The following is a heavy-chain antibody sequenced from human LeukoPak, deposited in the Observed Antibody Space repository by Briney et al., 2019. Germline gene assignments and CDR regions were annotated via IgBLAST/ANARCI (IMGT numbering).Heavy chain of an antibody. V-gene: IGHV1-69*04. CDR3: ARDLILSDAFDI. CDR2: TIPILGIA. D-gene: IGHD3-22*01. J-gene: IGHJ3*02. Sequence: ASVKVSCKASGGTFSSYAISWVRQAPGQGLEWMGRTIPILGIANYAQKFQGRVTITADKSTSTAYMELSSLRSEDTAVYYCARDLILSDAFDIWGQGTMVTVSS. CDR1: GGTFSSYA.